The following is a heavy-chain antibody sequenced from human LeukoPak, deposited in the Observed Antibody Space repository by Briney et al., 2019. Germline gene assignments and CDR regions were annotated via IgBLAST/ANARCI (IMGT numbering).Heavy chain of an antibody. V-gene: IGHV3-9*01. D-gene: IGHD3-22*01. Sequence: GGSLLLSCAASGFTFDDYAMHWGRPAAGKGLEWVSGISWDSGSICDADSVKGLFTISRDNAKNSLYLQMNSLRAEDTALYYCAKDKGGYHDSSGYHWFDPWGQGTLVTVSS. CDR3: AKDKGGYHDSSGYHWFDP. J-gene: IGHJ5*02. CDR2: ISWDSGSI. CDR1: GFTFDDYA.